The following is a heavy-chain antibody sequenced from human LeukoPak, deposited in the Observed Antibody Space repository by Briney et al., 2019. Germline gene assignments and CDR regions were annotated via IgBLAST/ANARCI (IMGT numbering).Heavy chain of an antibody. J-gene: IGHJ4*02. Sequence: GGSLRLSCAASGFTFSSYAMSWVRQAPGKGLEWASAISGSGGSTYYADSVKGRFTISRDNSKNTLYLQMNSLRAEDTAVYYCARWQQLVPDYWGQGTLVTVSS. D-gene: IGHD6-13*01. CDR1: GFTFSSYA. V-gene: IGHV3-23*01. CDR3: ARWQQLVPDY. CDR2: ISGSGGST.